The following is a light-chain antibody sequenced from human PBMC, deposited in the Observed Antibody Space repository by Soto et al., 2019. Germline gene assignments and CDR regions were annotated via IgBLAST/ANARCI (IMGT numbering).Light chain of an antibody. V-gene: IGLV2-18*01. Sequence: QSVLTQPPSVSGSPGQSVTISCTGTSSDVGSYNRVSWYQQPPGTGPKLMIYAVSHRPSGVPDRFSGSKSGNTASLTISGLQAEDEADYYCSLYTSSSTYVFGTGTKVTVL. CDR1: SSDVGSYNR. J-gene: IGLJ1*01. CDR2: AVS. CDR3: SLYTSSSTYV.